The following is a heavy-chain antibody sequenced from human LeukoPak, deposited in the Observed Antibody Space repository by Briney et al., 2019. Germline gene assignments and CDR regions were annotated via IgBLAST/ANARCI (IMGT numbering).Heavy chain of an antibody. CDR3: AKEEAYYDFWSGYGSFDY. CDR2: ISGSGGST. J-gene: IGHJ4*02. V-gene: IGHV3-23*01. D-gene: IGHD3-3*01. CDR1: GFTFNNYA. Sequence: GGSLRLSCAASGFTFNNYAMSWVRQAPGKGLEWVSGISGSGGSTYYADSVKGRFTISRDNSKNTLYLQMNSLRAEDTAVYYCAKEEAYYDFWSGYGSFDYWGQGTLVTVSS.